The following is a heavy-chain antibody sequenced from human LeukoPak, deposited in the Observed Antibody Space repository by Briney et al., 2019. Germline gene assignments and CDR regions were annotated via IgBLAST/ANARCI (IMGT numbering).Heavy chain of an antibody. Sequence: SSETLSLTCSVSGDSVSRSDSYWDWIRQPPGKGLEWIGTIYYSGRTYYSPSLKSRVTMSVDPSNNQFSLNLRSVTAADTAVYYCARRCYYDGSGYLEWGQGTLLSVSS. CDR2: IYYSGRT. D-gene: IGHD3-22*01. J-gene: IGHJ1*01. CDR1: GDSVSRSDSY. CDR3: ARRCYYDGSGYLE. V-gene: IGHV4-39*01.